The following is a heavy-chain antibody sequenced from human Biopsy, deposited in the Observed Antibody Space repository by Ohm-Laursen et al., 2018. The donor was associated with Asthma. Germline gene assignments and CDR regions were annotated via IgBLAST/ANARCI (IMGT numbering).Heavy chain of an antibody. V-gene: IGHV3-53*01. Sequence: GSLRLSCSASGFAVSRDHMFWARQAPGKGLEWVSVIYSGGTSHTADSVRGRFTISRDYSKNTLYLQMHSLRAEDTAVYYCARAYGGSFFSGSFDIWGQGTMVTVSS. D-gene: IGHD4-23*01. J-gene: IGHJ3*02. CDR1: GFAVSRDH. CDR3: ARAYGGSFFSGSFDI. CDR2: IYSGGTS.